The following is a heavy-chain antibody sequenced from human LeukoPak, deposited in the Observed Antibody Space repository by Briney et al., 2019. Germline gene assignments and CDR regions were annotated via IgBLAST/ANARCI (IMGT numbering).Heavy chain of an antibody. CDR3: AKDPPLYYGSGSYPDAFDI. Sequence: GGSLRRSCAASGFTFSSYAMSWVRQAPGKGLEWVSAISGSGGSTYYADSVKGRFTISRDNSKNTLYLQMNSLRAEDTAVYYCAKDPPLYYGSGSYPDAFDIWGQGTMVTVSS. J-gene: IGHJ3*02. CDR2: ISGSGGST. V-gene: IGHV3-23*01. D-gene: IGHD3-10*01. CDR1: GFTFSSYA.